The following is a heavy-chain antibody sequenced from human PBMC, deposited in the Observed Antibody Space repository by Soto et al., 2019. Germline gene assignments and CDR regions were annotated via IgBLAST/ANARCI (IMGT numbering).Heavy chain of an antibody. CDR2: IYYSGST. CDR1: GGSVSSGSYD. J-gene: IGHJ6*02. V-gene: IGHV4-61*01. D-gene: IGHD3-10*01. Sequence: PSETLSLTCTVSGGSVSSGSYDWSWIRQPPGKGLEWSGYIYYSGSTNYNPSLKSRVTISVDTSKNQFSLKLSSVTAADTAVYYCARDRGGIWFGELLDYYYGMDVWGQGTTVTVSS. CDR3: ARDRGGIWFGELLDYYYGMDV.